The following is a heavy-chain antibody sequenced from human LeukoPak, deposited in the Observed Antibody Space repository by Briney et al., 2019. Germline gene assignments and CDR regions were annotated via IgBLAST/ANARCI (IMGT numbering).Heavy chain of an antibody. CDR3: ARFPSAYGMDV. CDR1: GFTVSTIY. CDR2: VYSGGST. D-gene: IGHD6-25*01. Sequence: PGGSLRLSCAASGFTVSTIYMSWVRQAPGKGLEWVSVVYSGGSTYYADSVKGRFTISRDNAKNSLYLQMNSLRAEDTAVYYCARFPSAYGMDVWGQGTTVTVSS. J-gene: IGHJ6*02. V-gene: IGHV3-66*01.